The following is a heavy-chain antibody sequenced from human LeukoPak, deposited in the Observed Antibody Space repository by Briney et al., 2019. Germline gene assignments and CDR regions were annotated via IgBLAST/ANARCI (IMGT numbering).Heavy chain of an antibody. D-gene: IGHD1-26*01. CDR2: IYYTGST. CDR1: GGSVSSGSYY. V-gene: IGHV4-61*01. J-gene: IGHJ6*02. CDR3: ARGSYVSYYYGMDV. Sequence: SETLSLTCTDSGGSVSSGSYYWSWIRQPPGKGLEWIGYIYYTGSTNYNPSLKSRVTISVDTSKNQFSLKLSSLTAADTAVYYCARGSYVSYYYGMDVWGQGTTVTVSS.